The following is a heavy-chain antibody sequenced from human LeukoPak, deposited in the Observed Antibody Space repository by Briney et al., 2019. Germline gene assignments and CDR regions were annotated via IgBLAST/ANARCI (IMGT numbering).Heavy chain of an antibody. V-gene: IGHV3-23*01. J-gene: IGHJ4*02. CDR3: AKGGGWLYYFDY. CDR2: ISDRGGST. D-gene: IGHD6-19*01. CDR1: GFTFSSFA. Sequence: GGSLRLSCAASGFTFSSFAINWVRQAPGKGLEWVSAISDRGGSTYYADSVKGRFTISRDNSKNTLYLQMNSLRAEDTAVYYCAKGGGWLYYFDYWGQGTLVTVSS.